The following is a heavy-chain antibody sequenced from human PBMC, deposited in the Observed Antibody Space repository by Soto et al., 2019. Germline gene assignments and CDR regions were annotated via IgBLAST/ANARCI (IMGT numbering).Heavy chain of an antibody. J-gene: IGHJ4*02. CDR2: ISAYNGNT. D-gene: IGHD4-17*01. Sequence: QVQLVQSGAEVKKPGASVKVSCKASGYTFIDYGFSWVRQAPGHGLEWMGWISAYNGNTRNAQKFQGRLTMTRETSTSKAYMELRSLRSDDTAVYYCARDDRVYGDYGLKFVSWGQGTLVTVSS. V-gene: IGHV1-18*01. CDR3: ARDDRVYGDYGLKFVS. CDR1: GYTFIDYG.